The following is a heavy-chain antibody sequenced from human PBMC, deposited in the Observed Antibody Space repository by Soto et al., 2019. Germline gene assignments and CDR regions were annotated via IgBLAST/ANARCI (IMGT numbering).Heavy chain of an antibody. CDR3: ARGAYYYASSGLSY. CDR1: GFTFSSYS. Sequence: EVQLVESGGGLVQPGGSLRLSCAASGFTFSSYSMNWVRQAPGKGLGWVSYISSSSSTIYYADSVKGRFTISRDNAKNSLYLQMNSLRAEDTAVYYCARGAYYYASSGLSYWGQGTLVTVSS. J-gene: IGHJ4*02. CDR2: ISSSSSTI. D-gene: IGHD3-22*01. V-gene: IGHV3-48*01.